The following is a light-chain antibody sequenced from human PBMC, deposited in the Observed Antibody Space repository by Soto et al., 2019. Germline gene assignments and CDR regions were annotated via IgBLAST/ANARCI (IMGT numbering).Light chain of an antibody. CDR1: QSVSSRS. J-gene: IGKJ2*01. CDR3: QQRSNWPYT. Sequence: EIVLTQSPGTLSLSPGERATLSCRASQSVSSRSLAWYQQKPGQAPRLLISGASSRAADIPDRFSGSGSGTDFTLTISSLQPEDFAVYYCQQRSNWPYTFGQGTKLDIK. CDR2: GAS. V-gene: IGKV3D-20*02.